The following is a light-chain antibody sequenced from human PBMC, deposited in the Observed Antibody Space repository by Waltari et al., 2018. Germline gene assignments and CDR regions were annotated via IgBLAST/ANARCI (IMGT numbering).Light chain of an antibody. Sequence: EIVSTQSPATLSVSPGARATLSCRASQTVSNYLPWYHQKPGQAPRLLIYDASKRATCIPARVSGSGSGTDFALTTSSLEPEDFTFYYCQQRSNWLTFGGGTKVEIK. CDR3: QQRSNWLT. CDR2: DAS. V-gene: IGKV3-11*01. CDR1: QTVSNY. J-gene: IGKJ4*01.